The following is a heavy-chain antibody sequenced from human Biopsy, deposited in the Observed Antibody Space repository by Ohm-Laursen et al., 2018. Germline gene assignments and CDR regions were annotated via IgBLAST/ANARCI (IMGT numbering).Heavy chain of an antibody. CDR2: MSPNTGNT. D-gene: IGHD1-26*01. CDR1: GYTFTSHD. V-gene: IGHV1-8*01. CDR3: ARWEATLGRSLDS. J-gene: IGHJ4*02. Sequence: SSVKVSCKVSGYTFTSHDINWVRQATGQGLEWMGWMSPNTGNTVYAQRFQDRVTMTSDTSTGTAYMELTSLTSDDTAVYFCARWEATLGRSLDSWGQGTLVAVSS.